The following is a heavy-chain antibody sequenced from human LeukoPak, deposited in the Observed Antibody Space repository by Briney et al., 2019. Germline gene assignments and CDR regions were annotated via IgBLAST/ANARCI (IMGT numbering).Heavy chain of an antibody. V-gene: IGHV7-4-1*02. CDR3: ARDLTGTQFFDF. CDR1: GYTFTDYA. J-gene: IGHJ4*02. CDR2: INANTGNP. Sequence: ASVKVSCKASGYTFTDYAMNWVRQAPGQGLEWMGWINANTGNPTYAQGSTGRFVFSLETSVTTAYVQISSLKPEDTAVYYCARDLTGTQFFDFWGQGALVTVSS. D-gene: IGHD1-7*01.